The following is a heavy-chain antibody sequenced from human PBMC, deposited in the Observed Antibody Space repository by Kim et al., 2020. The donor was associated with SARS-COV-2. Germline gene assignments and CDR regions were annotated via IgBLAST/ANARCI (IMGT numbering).Heavy chain of an antibody. J-gene: IGHJ3*02. CDR3: ASRREYNGWYGAFDI. Sequence: QKFQGRVTSTRDTSASTAYMEMSSLRSEDTAVYYCASRREYNGWYGAFDIWGQGTMVTVSS. V-gene: IGHV1-3*01. D-gene: IGHD6-19*01.